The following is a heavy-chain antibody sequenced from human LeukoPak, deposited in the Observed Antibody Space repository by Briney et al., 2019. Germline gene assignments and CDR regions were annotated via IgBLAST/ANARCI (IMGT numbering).Heavy chain of an antibody. CDR1: GYIFTNYW. V-gene: IGHV5-51*01. CDR3: ARYCSGGICYSKGFDY. J-gene: IGHJ4*02. Sequence: GESLKISCKGSGYIFTNYWIGWVRQMPGKGLEWMGIIYPADSDTRYSPSFQGQVTISADKSISTAYLQWSSLKASDTAMYYCARYCSGGICYSKGFDYWGQGAWSPSPQ. D-gene: IGHD2-15*01. CDR2: IYPADSDT.